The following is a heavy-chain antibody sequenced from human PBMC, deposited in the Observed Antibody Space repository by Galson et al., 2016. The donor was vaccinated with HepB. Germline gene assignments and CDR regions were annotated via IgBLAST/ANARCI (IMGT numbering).Heavy chain of an antibody. J-gene: IGHJ4*02. CDR3: ARDRGTYEIDY. CDR2: TRNKASSYST. Sequence: SLRLSCAASGFTFSDHYMDWVRQAPGKGLEWVGRTRNKASSYSTEYAASVKGRFTISSDDSKNSLYLQMNSLKTQDTAVYYCARDRGTYEIDYWGQGTLVTVSS. D-gene: IGHD3-16*01. V-gene: IGHV3-72*01. CDR1: GFTFSDHY.